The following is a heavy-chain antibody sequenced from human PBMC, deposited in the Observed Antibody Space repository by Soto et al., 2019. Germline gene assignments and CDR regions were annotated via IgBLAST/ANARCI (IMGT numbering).Heavy chain of an antibody. CDR3: ARVYQYGGYYYFDY. V-gene: IGHV3-33*01. Sequence: GGSLRLSCAASGFTFSSYCMHWVRQAPGKGLEWVAVIWYDGSNTYYADSVKGRFTISRDNSKNTLYLQMNSLRAEDTAAYYCARVYQYGGYYYFDYWGQGTLVTVSS. CDR2: IWYDGSNT. J-gene: IGHJ4*02. D-gene: IGHD3-22*01. CDR1: GFTFSSYC.